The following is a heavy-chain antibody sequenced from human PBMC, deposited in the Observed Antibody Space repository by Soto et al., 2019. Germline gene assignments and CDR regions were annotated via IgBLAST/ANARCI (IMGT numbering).Heavy chain of an antibody. CDR1: GFTFSSYA. CDR3: VKNSGWFNT. D-gene: IGHD3-10*01. V-gene: IGHV3-23*01. J-gene: IGHJ5*02. CDR2: ISGSGGST. Sequence: QPGGSLRLSCAASGFTFSSYAMTWVRQAPGKGLELVSAISGSGGSTYYADSVKGRFTISRDNSRNTVYLQMNSLRGDDTALYYCVKNSGWFNTWGQGALVTVSS.